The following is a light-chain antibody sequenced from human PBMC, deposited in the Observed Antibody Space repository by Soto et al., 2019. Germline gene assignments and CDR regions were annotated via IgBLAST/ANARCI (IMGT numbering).Light chain of an antibody. CDR2: VAS. CDR1: QGITDD. Sequence: DIQMTQSPSSLSVSVGDRVTITCRASQGITDDLAWYQQKLGKAPKRLIYVASSLQSGVPPRFSGSGSGTEFTLTISSLQPEDFATYYCLQYNSFPWTFGQGTKVEIK. CDR3: LQYNSFPWT. J-gene: IGKJ1*01. V-gene: IGKV1-17*01.